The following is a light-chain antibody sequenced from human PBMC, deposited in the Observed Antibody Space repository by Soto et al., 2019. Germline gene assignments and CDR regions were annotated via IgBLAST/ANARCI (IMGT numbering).Light chain of an antibody. J-gene: IGKJ1*01. CDR3: QEYIHWPPVM. CDR1: QFVSSR. V-gene: IGKV3-15*01. CDR2: DTS. Sequence: DIVVTQSPATLSASPGERVTLSCRASQFVSSRLAWYQQRPCQVPRLLIYDTSTRTPGISARFSGSGSGKEFTLTISSLQSEDFAVYYWQEYIHWPPVMVGPGTTVDIQ.